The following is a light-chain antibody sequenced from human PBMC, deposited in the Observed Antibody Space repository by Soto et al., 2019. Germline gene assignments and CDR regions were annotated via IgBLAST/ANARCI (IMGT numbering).Light chain of an antibody. CDR2: GAS. CDR3: QQYNNWPPFT. J-gene: IGKJ4*01. V-gene: IGKV3-15*01. CDR1: QSVSSN. Sequence: EIVMTQSPATLSVSPGERATLSCRASQSVSSNLAWYQQKPGQAPRLLIYGASTRSTGIPARFSGSGSRTACSLSISSLQSANFAIYYCQQYNNWPPFTFGGGTKVVIK.